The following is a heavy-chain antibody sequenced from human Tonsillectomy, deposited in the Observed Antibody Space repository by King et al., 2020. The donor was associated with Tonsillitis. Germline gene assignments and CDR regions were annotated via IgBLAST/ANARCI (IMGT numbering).Heavy chain of an antibody. CDR2: INPSGGSK. CDR1: GYTFTNYY. D-gene: IGHD1-26*01. Sequence: QLVQSGAEVKKPGASVKVSCKASGYTFTNYYMHWVRQAPCQGLEWMGIINPSGGSKSYAQKFQGRVTMTRDTSTSKVYMEMSRRGSEDTAVYHCAKDRNSGSYDFDYWGQGTLVTVSS. V-gene: IGHV1-46*01. J-gene: IGHJ4*02. CDR3: AKDRNSGSYDFDY.